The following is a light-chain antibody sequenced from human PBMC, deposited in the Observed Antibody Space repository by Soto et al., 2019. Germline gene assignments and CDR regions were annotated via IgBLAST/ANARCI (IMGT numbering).Light chain of an antibody. Sequence: QSVLAQPPSASGTPGQRVTISCSGSSSNIGSNTVNWYHQLPGTAPKLLIYSNNHRPSGVPDRFSGSMSVTSASLAISGLQSVDDADYYCAAWDDSLNGPVFGGGTKLTVL. CDR2: SNN. CDR1: SSNIGSNT. CDR3: AAWDDSLNGPV. V-gene: IGLV1-44*01. J-gene: IGLJ2*01.